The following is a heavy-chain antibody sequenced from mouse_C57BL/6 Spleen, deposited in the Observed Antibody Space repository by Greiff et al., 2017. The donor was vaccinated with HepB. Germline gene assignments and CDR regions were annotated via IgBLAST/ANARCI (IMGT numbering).Heavy chain of an antibody. V-gene: IGHV14-2*01. D-gene: IGHD2-3*01. J-gene: IGHJ4*01. CDR3: ASPRWLPHCAMDY. CDR2: IDPEDGET. Sequence: VQLKQSGAELVKPGASVKLSCTASGFNIKDYYMHWVKQRTEQGLEWIGRIDPEDGETKYAPKFQGKATITADTSSNTAYLQLSSLTSEDTAVYYCASPRWLPHCAMDYWGQGTSVTVSS. CDR1: GFNIKDYY.